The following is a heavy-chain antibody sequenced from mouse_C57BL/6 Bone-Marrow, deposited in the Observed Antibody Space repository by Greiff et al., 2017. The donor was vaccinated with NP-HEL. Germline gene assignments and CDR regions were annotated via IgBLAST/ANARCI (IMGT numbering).Heavy chain of an antibody. Sequence: EVMLVESGGDLVKPGGSLKLSCAASGFTFSSYGMSWVRQTPDKRLEWVATISSGGSYTYYPDSVKGRFTISRDNAKNTLYLQMSSLKSEDTAMYYCARRPLTFYWYFDVGGSGTTATVTS. D-gene: IGHD1-3*01. CDR2: ISSGGSYT. CDR1: GFTFSSYG. CDR3: ARRPLTFYWYFDV. V-gene: IGHV5-6*02. J-gene: IGHJ1*01.